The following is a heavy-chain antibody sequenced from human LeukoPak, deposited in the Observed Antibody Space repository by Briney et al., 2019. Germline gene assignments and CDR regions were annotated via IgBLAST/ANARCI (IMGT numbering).Heavy chain of an antibody. CDR2: ISAYNGNT. D-gene: IGHD2-2*01. V-gene: IGHV1-18*01. J-gene: IGHJ6*02. CDR3: ARVPYCSSTSCYAAALYYYYYYGMDV. CDR1: GYTFTSYG. Sequence: ASVKVSCKASGYTFTSYGISWVRQAPGQGLEWMGWISAYNGNTNYAQKLQGRVTMTTDTSTSTAYMELRSLRSDDTAVCYCARVPYCSSTSCYAAALYYYYYYGMDVWGQGTTATVSS.